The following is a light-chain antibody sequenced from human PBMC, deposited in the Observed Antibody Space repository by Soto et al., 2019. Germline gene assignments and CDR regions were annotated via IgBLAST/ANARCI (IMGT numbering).Light chain of an antibody. V-gene: IGKV3-15*01. CDR1: QSVSSN. J-gene: IGKJ1*01. CDR3: HHYET. Sequence: EIVMTQSPATLSVSPGERATLSCRASQSVSSNLAWYQQKPGQAPRLLIYGASTRATGIPARFSGSGSGTEFTLTISRLEPEDFTVYYCHHYETFGQGTKVDNK. CDR2: GAS.